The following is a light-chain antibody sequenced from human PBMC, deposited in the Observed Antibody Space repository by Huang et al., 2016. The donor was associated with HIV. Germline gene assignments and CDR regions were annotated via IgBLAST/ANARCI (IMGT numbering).Light chain of an antibody. V-gene: IGKV1-9*01. Sequence: IQLTQSPSSLSIYVGDKVTLTCRASQGIPNFVAWYQQRPGKAPKLLIYAASTLQNGVPSRFSGRGSGADFALSIANVQPEDSATYYCQQFSSYPLTFGGGTKVEIK. CDR3: QQFSSYPLT. CDR1: QGIPNF. CDR2: AAS. J-gene: IGKJ4*01.